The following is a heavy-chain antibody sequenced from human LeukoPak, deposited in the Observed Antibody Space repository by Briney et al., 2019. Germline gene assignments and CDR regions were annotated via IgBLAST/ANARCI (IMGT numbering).Heavy chain of an antibody. CDR3: AREDGGFGGATQQTFDY. J-gene: IGHJ4*02. Sequence: GASVKVSCKASGYTFTSYYMHWVRQAPGQGLEWMGIINPSGGSTSYAQKFQGRVTMTRDTSTSTVYMELSSLRSEDTAVYYCAREDGGFGGATQQTFDYWGQGTLVTVSS. CDR2: INPSGGST. D-gene: IGHD3-16*01. CDR1: GYTFTSYY. V-gene: IGHV1-46*01.